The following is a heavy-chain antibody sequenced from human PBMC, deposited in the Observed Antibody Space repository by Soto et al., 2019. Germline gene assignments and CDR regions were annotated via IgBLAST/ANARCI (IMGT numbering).Heavy chain of an antibody. CDR2: IYPGNSET. CDR1: GYSFTSYW. J-gene: IGHJ3*01. V-gene: IGHV5-51*01. Sequence: GESLKISCKASGYSFTSYWIGWVRQMPGKGLEWMGIIYPGNSETRYSPSVQGQVTISADNSITTAYLQWSSLKASDTAMYYCARQNGFDVRGQGTMVTVSS. CDR3: ARQNGFDV.